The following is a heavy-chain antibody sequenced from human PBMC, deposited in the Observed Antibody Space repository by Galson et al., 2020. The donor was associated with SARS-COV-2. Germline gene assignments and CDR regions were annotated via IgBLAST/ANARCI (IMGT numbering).Heavy chain of an antibody. CDR3: AREQQLVEDYYYGMDV. J-gene: IGHJ6*02. CDR1: GYTFTGYY. CDR2: INPNSGGT. D-gene: IGHD6-13*01. Sequence: ASVKVSCKASGYTFTGYYMHWVRQAPGQGLEWMGWINPNSGGTNYAQKFQGRVTMTRDTSISTAYMELSRLRSDDTAVYYCAREQQLVEDYYYGMDVWGQGTTVTVSS. V-gene: IGHV1-2*02.